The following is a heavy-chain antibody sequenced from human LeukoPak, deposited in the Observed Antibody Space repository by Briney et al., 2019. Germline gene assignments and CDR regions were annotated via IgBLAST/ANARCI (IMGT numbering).Heavy chain of an antibody. D-gene: IGHD3-16*01. V-gene: IGHV4-59*08. CDR2: IYYSGST. J-gene: IGHJ3*02. CDR3: ARQGVDAFDI. Sequence: SETLSLTCTVSGGSISSYYWSWIRQPPGKGLEWIGYIYYSGSTNYNPSLKSRVTISVDTSKNQFSLKLSSVTAADTAVYYCARQGVDAFDIWGQGTMVTVSS. CDR1: GGSISSYY.